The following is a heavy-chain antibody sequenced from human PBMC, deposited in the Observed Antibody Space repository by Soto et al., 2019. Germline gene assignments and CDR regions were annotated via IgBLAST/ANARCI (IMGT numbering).Heavy chain of an antibody. Sequence: GESLKISCKGSGYSFTSYWIGWVRQMPGKGLEWMGIIYPGDSDTRYSPSFQGQVTISADKSISTAYLQWSSLKASDTAMYYCAIPPQDYGSGSYQYYFDYWGQGTLVTVSS. CDR3: AIPPQDYGSGSYQYYFDY. CDR2: IYPGDSDT. V-gene: IGHV5-51*01. J-gene: IGHJ4*02. D-gene: IGHD3-10*01. CDR1: GYSFTSYW.